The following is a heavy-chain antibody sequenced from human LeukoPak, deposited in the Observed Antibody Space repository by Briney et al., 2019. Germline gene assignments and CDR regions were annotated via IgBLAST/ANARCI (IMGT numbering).Heavy chain of an antibody. Sequence: GGCLRLSCAASGFTFDDYAMHWVRQAPGKGLEWVSLISGDGGSTYYADSVKGRFTISRDNNKNSLYLQMNSLGTEDTALYYCATSDFAAHFDYWGQGTLVTVSS. D-gene: IGHD2/OR15-2a*01. CDR3: ATSDFAAHFDY. CDR2: ISGDGGST. CDR1: GFTFDDYA. J-gene: IGHJ4*02. V-gene: IGHV3-43*02.